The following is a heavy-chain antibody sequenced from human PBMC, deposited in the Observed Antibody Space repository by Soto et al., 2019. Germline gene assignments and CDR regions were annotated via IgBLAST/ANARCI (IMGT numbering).Heavy chain of an antibody. Sequence: SETLSLTCAVYGGSFSGYYWSWIRRPPGKGLEWIGEIYHSGSTNYNPSFKSRVTISVDKSKNQFSLKLSSVTAADTAVYYCARALGSTDLFDYWGQGTLVTVSS. CDR3: ARALGSTDLFDY. J-gene: IGHJ4*02. D-gene: IGHD3-16*01. CDR1: GGSFSGYY. CDR2: IYHSGST. V-gene: IGHV4-34*01.